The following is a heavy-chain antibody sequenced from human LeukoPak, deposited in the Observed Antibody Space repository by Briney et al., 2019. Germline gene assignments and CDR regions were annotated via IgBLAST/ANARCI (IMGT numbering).Heavy chain of an antibody. CDR2: IGTAGDP. D-gene: IGHD1-26*01. J-gene: IGHJ4*02. V-gene: IGHV3-13*05. CDR3: ARESASGLDY. CDR1: GFTFSSYD. Sequence: GGSLRLSCAASGFTFSSYDMHWVRQATEKGLEWVSAIGTAGDPYYPGSVKGRFTVSRDNARNSLFLQMNSLRDEDTAAYYCARESASGLDYWGQGTLVAVSP.